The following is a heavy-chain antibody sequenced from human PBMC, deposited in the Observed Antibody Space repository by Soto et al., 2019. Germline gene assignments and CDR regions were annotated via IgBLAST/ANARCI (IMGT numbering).Heavy chain of an antibody. CDR1: GYIFTNFY. V-gene: IGHV1-2*02. CDR3: ARGNYESWTGPDDL. J-gene: IGHJ5*02. Sequence: QLQLVQSGAEVKKPGASVRISCKTSGYIFTNFYMHWVRQAPGQGLEWMGYIDPMTGGTTYAQKFHGRFTMRRDRSTTTMYMELGGLRSDDTAVYYCARGNYESWTGPDDLWGQGTLVRVSS. CDR2: IDPMTGGT. D-gene: IGHD3-3*01.